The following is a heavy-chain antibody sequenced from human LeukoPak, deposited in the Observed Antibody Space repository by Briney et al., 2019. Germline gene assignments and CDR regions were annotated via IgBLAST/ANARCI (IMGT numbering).Heavy chain of an antibody. CDR1: GFTFSTYS. CDR3: ATGAFSAFEI. V-gene: IGHV3-21*01. D-gene: IGHD1-14*01. CDR2: ITSSSSHE. Sequence: PGGSLRLSCAASGFTFSTYSMNWFRQAPGTGLEWVSSITSSSSHEYYADSVRGRFTISRDNSRNSLYLQMNSLRAEDTAVHYCATGAFSAFEIWGQGTAVTVSS. J-gene: IGHJ3*02.